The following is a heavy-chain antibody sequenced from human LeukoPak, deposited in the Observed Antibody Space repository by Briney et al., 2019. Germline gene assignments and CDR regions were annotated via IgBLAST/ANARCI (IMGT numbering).Heavy chain of an antibody. D-gene: IGHD6-19*01. CDR1: GGSISSYY. Sequence: PSETLSLTCTVSGGSISSYYWSWIRQPPGKGLEWIGFISYSGSTNYNPSLKSRVTISLDTSKNQFSLRLSSVTAADTAIYYCARGFSSAWPYYYMDVWGKGTTVTVSS. J-gene: IGHJ6*03. CDR3: ARGFSSAWPYYYMDV. CDR2: ISYSGST. V-gene: IGHV4-59*08.